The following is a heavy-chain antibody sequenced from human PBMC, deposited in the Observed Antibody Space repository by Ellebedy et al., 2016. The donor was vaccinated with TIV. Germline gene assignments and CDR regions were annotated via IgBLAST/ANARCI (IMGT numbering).Heavy chain of an antibody. CDR1: GFTFSSYA. CDR2: ISYDGSNK. D-gene: IGHD1-26*01. J-gene: IGHJ4*02. CDR3: AKDEEWELLHTFDY. V-gene: IGHV3-30-3*01. Sequence: GGSLRLXXAASGFTFSSYAMHWVRQAPGKGLEWVAVISYDGSNKYYADSVKGRFTISRDNSKNTLYLQMNSLRAEDTAVYYCAKDEEWELLHTFDYWGQGTLVTVSS.